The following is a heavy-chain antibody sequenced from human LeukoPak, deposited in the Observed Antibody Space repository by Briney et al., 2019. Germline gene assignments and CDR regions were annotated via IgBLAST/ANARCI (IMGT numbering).Heavy chain of an antibody. CDR3: ARGWLRGGHYFDY. D-gene: IGHD5-12*01. CDR1: GYSISSGYY. CDR2: IYHSGST. V-gene: IGHV4-38-2*01. J-gene: IGHJ4*02. Sequence: SETLSLTCAVSGYSISSGYYWGWIRQPPGKGMEWIGSIYHSGSTYYNPSLKSRVTISVDTSKNQFSLKLSSVTAADTAVYYCARGWLRGGHYFDYWGQGTLVTVSS.